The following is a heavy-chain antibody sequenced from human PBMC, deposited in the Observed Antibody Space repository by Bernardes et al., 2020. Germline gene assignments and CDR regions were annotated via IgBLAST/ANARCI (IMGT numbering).Heavy chain of an antibody. V-gene: IGHV4-39*01. D-gene: IGHD1-26*01. Sequence: SETLFRTCTVSGGSIRSSSYYWGWIRQPPGKGLEWIGSIYYSGSTYYNPSLKSRVTISVDTSKNQFSLKLSSVTAADTAVYYCARLGAPLYGWANEPHFDYWSQGTLVTVSS. CDR2: IYYSGST. CDR1: GGSIRSSSYY. CDR3: ARLGAPLYGWANEPHFDY. J-gene: IGHJ4*02.